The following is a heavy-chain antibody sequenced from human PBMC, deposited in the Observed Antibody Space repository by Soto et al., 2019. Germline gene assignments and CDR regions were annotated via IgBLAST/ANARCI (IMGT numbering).Heavy chain of an antibody. CDR3: AKDPAGSGWFDY. CDR2: ISWNSGSI. CDR1: GFTFDDYA. V-gene: IGHV3-9*01. Sequence: PGGSLRLSCAASGFTFDDYAMHWVRQAPGKGLEWVSGISWNSGSIGYADSVKGRFTISRDNAKNSLYLQMNSLRAEDTALYYCAKDPAGSGWFDYWGQGTLVTVSS. J-gene: IGHJ4*02. D-gene: IGHD6-19*01.